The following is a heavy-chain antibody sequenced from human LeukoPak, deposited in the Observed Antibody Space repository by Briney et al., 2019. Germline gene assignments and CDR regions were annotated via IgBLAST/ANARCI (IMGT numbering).Heavy chain of an antibody. CDR2: ISGSGGST. J-gene: IGHJ6*02. CDR3: ARVPCLSRWELLPGYYGMDV. Sequence: PGGSLRLSCAASGFTFSSYAMSWVRQAPGKGLEWVSAISGSGGSTYYADSVKGRFTISRDKSKNTLYLQMNSLRAEDTAVYYCARVPCLSRWELLPGYYGMDVWGQGTTVTVSS. V-gene: IGHV3-23*01. CDR1: GFTFSSYA. D-gene: IGHD1-26*01.